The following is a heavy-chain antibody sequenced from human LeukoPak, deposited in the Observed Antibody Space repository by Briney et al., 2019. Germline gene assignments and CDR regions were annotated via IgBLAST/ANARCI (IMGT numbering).Heavy chain of an antibody. V-gene: IGHV5-10-1*01. Sequence: GESLQISCQGSGYTFTNNWISWVRQMPGKGLEWMGRISPRDSYADYSPSFQGHVTISGDRSISTTYLQWGSLQASDTAIYFCARGRGWADYWGQGTLVTVSS. J-gene: IGHJ4*02. D-gene: IGHD6-19*01. CDR2: ISPRDSYA. CDR1: GYTFTNNW. CDR3: ARGRGWADY.